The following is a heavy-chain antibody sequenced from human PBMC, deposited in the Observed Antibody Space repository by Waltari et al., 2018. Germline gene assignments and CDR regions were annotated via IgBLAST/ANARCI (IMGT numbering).Heavy chain of an antibody. D-gene: IGHD3-16*01. CDR1: GFTVSSNY. CDR3: ARGISYGGNPTGDAEYFQH. CDR2: IYSGGST. V-gene: IGHV3-53*01. Sequence: EVQLVESGGGLIQPGGSLRLSCAASGFTVSSNYMSWVRQAPGKGLEWVSVIYSGGSTYYADSVKGRFTIPRDNSKNTLYLQMNSLRAEDTAVYYCARGISYGGNPTGDAEYFQHWGQGTLVTVSS. J-gene: IGHJ1*01.